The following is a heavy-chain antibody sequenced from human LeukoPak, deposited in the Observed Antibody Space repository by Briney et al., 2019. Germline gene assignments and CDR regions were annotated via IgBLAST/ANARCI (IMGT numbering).Heavy chain of an antibody. CDR2: FIHSGGT. V-gene: IGHV4-34*01. CDR3: ARGGLPSRITIFGVVAWFDP. CDR1: GGSFSAYY. D-gene: IGHD3-3*01. Sequence: SETLSLTCAVYGGSFSAYYWSWIRQPPGKGLEWIGEFIHSGGTYYNPSLRSRVTISVDTSKNQFSLTLSSVTAADTAVYYCARGGLPSRITIFGVVAWFDPWGQGTLVTVSS. J-gene: IGHJ5*02.